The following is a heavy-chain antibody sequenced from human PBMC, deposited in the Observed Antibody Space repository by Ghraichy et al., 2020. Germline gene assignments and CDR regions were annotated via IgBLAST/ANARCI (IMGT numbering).Heavy chain of an antibody. J-gene: IGHJ4*02. CDR1: GGSISSGSYY. D-gene: IGHD3-22*01. CDR2: IYTSGST. V-gene: IGHV4-61*02. CDR3: ASEAYYYDSSGYYTMFDY. Sequence: SETLSLTCTVSGGSISSGSYYWSWIRQPAGKGLEWIGRIYTSGSTNYNPSLKSRVTISVDTSKNQFSLKLSSVTAADTAVYYCASEAYYYDSSGYYTMFDYWGQGTLVTVSS.